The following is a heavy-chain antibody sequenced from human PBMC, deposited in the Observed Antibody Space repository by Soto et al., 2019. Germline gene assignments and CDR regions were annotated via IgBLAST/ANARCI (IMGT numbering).Heavy chain of an antibody. CDR3: ARVDDSSGYPLGY. D-gene: IGHD3-22*01. Sequence: QVQLVQSGAEVKKPGSSVKVSCKASGGTFSSYTISWVRQAPGQGLEWMGRIIPILGIANYAQKFQGRVTITADKSTSTAYMELSSLRSEDTAVYYCARVDDSSGYPLGYWGQGTLVTVSS. CDR1: GGTFSSYT. CDR2: IIPILGIA. J-gene: IGHJ4*02. V-gene: IGHV1-69*02.